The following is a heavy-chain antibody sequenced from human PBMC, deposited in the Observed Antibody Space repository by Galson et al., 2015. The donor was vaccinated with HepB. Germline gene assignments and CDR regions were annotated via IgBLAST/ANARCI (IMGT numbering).Heavy chain of an antibody. CDR1: GFTFSSYS. D-gene: IGHD4-17*01. Sequence: SLRLSCAASGFTFSSYSMNWVRQAPGKGLEWVSSISSSSSYIYYADSVKGRFTISRDNAKNSLYLQMYSLRAEDTAVYYCARDLPPLPYGDYIYYYYGMDVWGQGTTVTVSS. V-gene: IGHV3-21*01. CDR3: ARDLPPLPYGDYIYYYYGMDV. CDR2: ISSSSSYI. J-gene: IGHJ6*02.